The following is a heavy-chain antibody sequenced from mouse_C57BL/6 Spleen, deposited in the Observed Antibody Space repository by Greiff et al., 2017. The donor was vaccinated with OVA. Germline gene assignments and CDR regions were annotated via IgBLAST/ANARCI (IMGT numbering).Heavy chain of an antibody. V-gene: IGHV5-12*01. D-gene: IGHD3-2*02. CDR2: ISNGGGSN. CDR1: GFTFSDYY. J-gene: IGHJ3*01. CDR3: ARQTYQGGFAY. Sequence: EVKLVESGGGLVQPGGSLKLSCAASGFTFSDYYMYWVRQTPEKRLEWVAYISNGGGSNYYPDTVKGRFTISRDNAKNTLYLQMSRLKSEDTAMYYCARQTYQGGFAYWGQGTLVTVSA.